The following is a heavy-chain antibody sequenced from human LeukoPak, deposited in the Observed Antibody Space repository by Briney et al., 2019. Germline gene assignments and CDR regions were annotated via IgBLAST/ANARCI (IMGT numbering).Heavy chain of an antibody. V-gene: IGHV3-30-3*01. Sequence: PGRSLRLSCAASGFTFSSYAMHWVRQAPGKGLEWVAVISYDGSNKYYADSVKGRFTISRDNSKNTLYLQMNSLRAEDTAVYYCAKDLDCSGGSCYPAGYYYYGMDVWGQGTTVTVSS. CDR3: AKDLDCSGGSCYPAGYYYYGMDV. D-gene: IGHD2-15*01. CDR2: ISYDGSNK. J-gene: IGHJ6*02. CDR1: GFTFSSYA.